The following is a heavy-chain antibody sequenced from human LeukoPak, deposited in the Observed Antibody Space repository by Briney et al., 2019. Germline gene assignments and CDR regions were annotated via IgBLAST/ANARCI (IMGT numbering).Heavy chain of an antibody. CDR3: ARIGIPVGRKDY. CDR1: GYKFTSYL. Sequence: GESLKISCKISGYKFTSYLISWVRQMPGKGLEWMGNINPTDSYSNYSPCFQGHVTISVDKSISTAYLQWSRLSASDTATYYCARIGIPVGRKDYWGQGTLVTVSS. V-gene: IGHV5-10-1*01. J-gene: IGHJ4*02. D-gene: IGHD1-26*01. CDR2: INPTDSYS.